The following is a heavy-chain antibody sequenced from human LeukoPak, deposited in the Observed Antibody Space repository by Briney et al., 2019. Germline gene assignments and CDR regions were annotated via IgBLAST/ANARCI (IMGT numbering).Heavy chain of an antibody. J-gene: IGHJ4*02. CDR1: GGSISSGGYS. CDR2: IYHSGST. D-gene: IGHD3-9*01. V-gene: IGHV4-30-2*01. CDR3: ASSHVLRYFDWSYYFDY. Sequence: PSETLSLTCAASGGSISSGGYSWSWIRQPPGKGLEWIGYIYHSGSTYYNPSLKSRVTISVDRSKNQFSLKLSSVTAADTAVYYCASSHVLRYFDWSYYFDYWGQGTLVTVSS.